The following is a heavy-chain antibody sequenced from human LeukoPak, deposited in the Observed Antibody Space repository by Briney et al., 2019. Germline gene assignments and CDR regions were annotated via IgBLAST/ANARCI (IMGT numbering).Heavy chain of an antibody. CDR1: GYTFTGYY. V-gene: IGHV1-2*06. J-gene: IGHJ4*02. CDR3: ARGGGRGYYDRSGYYHVR. D-gene: IGHD3-22*01. Sequence: GASVKVSCKASGYTFTGYYMHWVRQAPGQGLEWMGRINPNSGGTNYAQKFQGRVTMTRDTSISTAYMELSRLRSDDTAVYYCARGGGRGYYDRSGYYHVRWGQGTLVTVSS. CDR2: INPNSGGT.